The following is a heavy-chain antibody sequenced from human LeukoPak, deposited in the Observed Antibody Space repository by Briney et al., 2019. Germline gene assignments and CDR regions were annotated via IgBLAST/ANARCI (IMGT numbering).Heavy chain of an antibody. V-gene: IGHV4-30-2*01. D-gene: IGHD4-17*01. J-gene: IGHJ4*02. CDR3: ARVRDGDYYFDY. CDR2: IYHSGST. CDR1: GGSISSGGYS. Sequence: SQTLSLTCAVSGGSISSGGYSWSWIRQPPGKGLEWIGYIYHSGSTYYNPSLKSRVTISVDRSKNQFSLKLSSVTAADTAVYYCARVRDGDYYFDYWGQGTLATVSS.